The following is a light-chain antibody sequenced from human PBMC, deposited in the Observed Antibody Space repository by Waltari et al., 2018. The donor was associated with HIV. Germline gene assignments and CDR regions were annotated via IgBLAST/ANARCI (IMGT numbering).Light chain of an antibody. Sequence: QSVLTQPPSVSGAPGQRVTISCTGSSSNIGAGYDEHRYQQLPGTAPKLLIYGNSNRPSGVPDRFSGSKSGTSASLAITGLQAEDEADYYCQSYDSSLSGSGVFGGGTKLTVL. V-gene: IGLV1-40*01. CDR1: SSNIGAGYD. CDR3: QSYDSSLSGSGV. CDR2: GNS. J-gene: IGLJ3*02.